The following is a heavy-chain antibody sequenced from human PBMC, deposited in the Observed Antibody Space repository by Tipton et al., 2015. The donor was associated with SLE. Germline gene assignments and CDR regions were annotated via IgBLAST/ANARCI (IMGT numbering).Heavy chain of an antibody. J-gene: IGHJ6*02. CDR3: ARRGGGSYYYYGIDV. Sequence: SLRLSCAASGFTFSSYDMHWVRQATGKGLEWVSAIGTAGDTYYPGSVKGRFTISRENAKNSLYLQMNSLRAGDTAVYYCARRGGGSYYYYGIDVWGQGTTVTVSS. V-gene: IGHV3-13*01. CDR1: GFTFSSYD. D-gene: IGHD1-26*01. CDR2: IGTAGDT.